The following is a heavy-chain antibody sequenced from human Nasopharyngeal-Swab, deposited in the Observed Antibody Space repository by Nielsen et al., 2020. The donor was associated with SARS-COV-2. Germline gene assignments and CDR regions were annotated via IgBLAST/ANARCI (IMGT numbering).Heavy chain of an antibody. V-gene: IGHV7-4-1*02. D-gene: IGHD2-2*01. CDR2: INTNTGNP. CDR3: ARDLVGLGYY. Sequence: ASVKVSCKTSGYTFTNYAMNWVRQAPGQGLEWMGWINTNTGNPMYAQGFTGRFVFSLDTSVSTAYLQTSSLKAEDTAVYYCARDLVGLGYYWGQGTLVTVSS. CDR1: GYTFTNYA. J-gene: IGHJ4*02.